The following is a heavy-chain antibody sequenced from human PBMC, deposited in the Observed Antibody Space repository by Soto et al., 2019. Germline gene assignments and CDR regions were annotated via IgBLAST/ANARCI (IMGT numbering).Heavy chain of an antibody. V-gene: IGHV3-74*01. CDR2: INTDGSRA. CDR1: GFTFSNYW. D-gene: IGHD3-16*01. J-gene: IGHJ5*02. CDR3: ARVKLGRYDWVDP. Sequence: EVQLVESGGDLVQPGGSLRLSCAASGFTFSNYWMHWVRQAPGKGLMWVSRINTDGSRATYADSVQGRFGISRDNAKNTVYLQMNSLRAEDTAVYYCARVKLGRYDWVDPWGQGTLVTVSS.